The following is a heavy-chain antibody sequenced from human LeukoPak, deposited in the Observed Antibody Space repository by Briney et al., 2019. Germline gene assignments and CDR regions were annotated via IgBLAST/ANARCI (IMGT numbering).Heavy chain of an antibody. CDR2: IYYRST. J-gene: IGHJ4*02. Sequence: SETLSLTCTVSGRSISSYYWSWIRQPPGKGLEWIGYIYYRSTNYNPSLKSRVTISIDTSKNQLSLKLSSVTAADTAVYFCARHEVYGLSPFPFDFWGQGTLVTVSS. CDR3: ARHEVYGLSPFPFDF. CDR1: GRSISSYY. D-gene: IGHD2-8*01. V-gene: IGHV4-59*08.